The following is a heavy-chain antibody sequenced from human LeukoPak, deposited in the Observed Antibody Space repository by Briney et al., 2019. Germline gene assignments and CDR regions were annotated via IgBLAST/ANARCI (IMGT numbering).Heavy chain of an antibody. J-gene: IGHJ3*02. CDR1: GYSFTSYW. CDR2: IYPGDSDT. D-gene: IGHD3-22*01. V-gene: IGHV5-51*01. CDR3: ARVYYDSSGYYYSDAFDI. Sequence: GESLKISCKGSGYSFTSYWIGWVRQMPGEGLEWMGIIYPGDSDTRYSPSFQGQVTISADKSISTAYLQWSSLKASDTAMYYCARVYYDSSGYYYSDAFDIWGQGTMVTVSS.